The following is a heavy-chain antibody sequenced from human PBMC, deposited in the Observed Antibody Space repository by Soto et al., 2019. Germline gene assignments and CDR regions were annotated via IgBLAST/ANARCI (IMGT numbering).Heavy chain of an antibody. V-gene: IGHV3-48*01. Sequence: GGSLRLSCAASGFTFSSYSMNWVRQAPGKGLEWVSYISSSSSTIYYADSVKGRFTISRDNSKNSLYLQMNSLRAEDTAVYYCAKEGSGGYYYYGMDVWGQGTTVTVSS. D-gene: IGHD3-10*01. J-gene: IGHJ6*02. CDR2: ISSSSSTI. CDR3: AKEGSGGYYYYGMDV. CDR1: GFTFSSYS.